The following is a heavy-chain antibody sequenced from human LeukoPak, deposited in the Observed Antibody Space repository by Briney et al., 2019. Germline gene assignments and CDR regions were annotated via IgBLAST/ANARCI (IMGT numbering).Heavy chain of an antibody. CDR1: GYTFTGYY. CDR2: INPNSGGT. V-gene: IGHV1-2*02. CDR3: ARTKGSGSYRFDY. D-gene: IGHD3-10*01. J-gene: IGHJ4*02. Sequence: ASVKVSCKASGYTFTGYYMHWVRQAPGQGLEWMGWINPNSGGTNYAQKFQGRVTMTRDTSTSTAYMELRSLRSDDTAVYYCARTKGSGSYRFDYWGQGTLVTVSS.